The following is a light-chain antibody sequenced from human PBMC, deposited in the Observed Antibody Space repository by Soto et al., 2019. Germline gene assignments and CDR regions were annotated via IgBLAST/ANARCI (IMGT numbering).Light chain of an antibody. Sequence: QSALTQPASVSGSPGQSITISCTGTTSDVGRYNFVSWYQQHPGKVPKVMIYEVTKRPSGVSNRFSGSKSGNMAFLTISGLQADDEADYSCCSDAGSGIYVFGTGTKVTVL. CDR2: EVT. CDR3: CSDAGSGIYV. J-gene: IGLJ1*01. CDR1: TSDVGRYNF. V-gene: IGLV2-23*02.